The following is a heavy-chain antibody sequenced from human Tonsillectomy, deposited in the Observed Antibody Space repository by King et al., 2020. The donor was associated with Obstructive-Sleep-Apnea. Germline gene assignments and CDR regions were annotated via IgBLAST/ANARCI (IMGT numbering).Heavy chain of an antibody. V-gene: IGHV4-39*07. D-gene: IGHD3-22*01. J-gene: IGHJ6*02. CDR1: GGSISSSSYY. CDR2: IYYSGST. Sequence: QLQESGPGLVKPSETLSLTCTVSGGSISSSSYYWGWIRQPPGKGLEWIGSIYYSGSTYYNPSLKSRVTISVDTSKNQFSLKLSSVTAADTAVYYCARDKYYYDSSGYYYYYYGMDVWGQGTTVTVSS. CDR3: ARDKYYYDSSGYYYYYYGMDV.